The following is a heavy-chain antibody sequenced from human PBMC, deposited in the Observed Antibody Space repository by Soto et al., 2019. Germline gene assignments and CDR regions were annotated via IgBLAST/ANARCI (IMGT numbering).Heavy chain of an antibody. Sequence: EVQLVESGGGLVKPGGSLRLSCAASGFTFSSYSMNWVRQAPGKGLEWVSSISSSSSYIYYADSVKGRFTISIDNAKNPLYREMNSLRAEDTAVYSCPRDRRARAGRYSSAYFDLCGRGTLVTVSS. CDR1: GFTFSSYS. CDR2: ISSSSSYI. D-gene: IGHD6-19*01. CDR3: PRDRRARAGRYSSAYFDL. V-gene: IGHV3-21*01. J-gene: IGHJ2*01.